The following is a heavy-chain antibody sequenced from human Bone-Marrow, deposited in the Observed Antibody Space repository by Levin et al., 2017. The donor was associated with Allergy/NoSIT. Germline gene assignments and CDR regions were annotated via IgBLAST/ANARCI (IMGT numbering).Heavy chain of an antibody. CDR3: ARAAYGDYYYFDY. Sequence: SETLSLTCTVSGGSITTGDYYWSWIRQPPGKGLEWIGYIYYRGSNFNNPSLKSRVTTSVDTSKNQFSLKVSSVTAADTAVYYCARAAYGDYYYFDYWGQGTLVTVSS. J-gene: IGHJ4*02. D-gene: IGHD4-17*01. CDR1: GGSITTGDYY. CDR2: IYYRGSN. V-gene: IGHV4-30-4*01.